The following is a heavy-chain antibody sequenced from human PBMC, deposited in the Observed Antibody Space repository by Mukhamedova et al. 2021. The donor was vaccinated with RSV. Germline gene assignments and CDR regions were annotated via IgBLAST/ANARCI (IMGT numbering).Heavy chain of an antibody. D-gene: IGHD2-15*01. V-gene: IGHV3-15*01. Sequence: DYAAPVKGRFTISRDDSKNTLYLQMNSLKTEDTAVYYCTTEGYCSGGSCYSDTRYYYGMDVWCQGTTVTVSS. CDR3: TTEGYCSGGSCYSDTRYYYGMDV. J-gene: IGHJ6*02.